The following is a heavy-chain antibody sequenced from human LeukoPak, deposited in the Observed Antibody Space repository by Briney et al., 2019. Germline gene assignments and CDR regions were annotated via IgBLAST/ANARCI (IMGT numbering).Heavy chain of an antibody. J-gene: IGHJ4*02. CDR2: MLENGSNQ. D-gene: IGHD6-19*01. CDR3: ARVQGGGYRTADY. Sequence: GRSLRLSCAASGFTFSNYIMHWVRQAPGKGLDWVAVMLENGSNQYYADSVKGRFTISRDNSKNTLFLQMNSLRGEDTAMYYCARVQGGGYRTADYWGQGTLVTVSS. V-gene: IGHV3-30*04. CDR1: GFTFSNYI.